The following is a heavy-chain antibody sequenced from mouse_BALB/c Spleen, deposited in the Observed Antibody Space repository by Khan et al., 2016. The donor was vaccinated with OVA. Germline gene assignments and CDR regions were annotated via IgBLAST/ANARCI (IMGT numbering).Heavy chain of an antibody. J-gene: IGHJ4*01. CDR2: ISSSGST. Sequence: VQLKESGPGLVKPSQSLSLPCTVTGYSITSDYAWNWIRQFPGNKLEWMGYISSSGSTNYNPALKSRISITRDTSKNQFFLQLNSVTTEDTATYYCARDGSRYNYAMDYWGQGTSVTVSS. D-gene: IGHD2-3*01. CDR3: ARDGSRYNYAMDY. V-gene: IGHV3-2*02. CDR1: GYSITSDYA.